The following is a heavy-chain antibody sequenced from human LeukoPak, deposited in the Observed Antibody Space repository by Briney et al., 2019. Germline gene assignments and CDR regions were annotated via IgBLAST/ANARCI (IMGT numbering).Heavy chain of an antibody. CDR2: IYYGGST. J-gene: IGHJ4*02. D-gene: IGHD2-2*02. Sequence: PSETLSLTCTVSGGSISSSSYYWGWIRQPPGKGLEWIGTIYYGGSTFYNPSLKSRVTISVDTSRNQFSLKLSSVTAADTAIYYCANVGGAYCPGTSCYSAYWGQGTLVTVSS. V-gene: IGHV4-39*01. CDR3: ANVGGAYCPGTSCYSAY. CDR1: GGSISSSSYY.